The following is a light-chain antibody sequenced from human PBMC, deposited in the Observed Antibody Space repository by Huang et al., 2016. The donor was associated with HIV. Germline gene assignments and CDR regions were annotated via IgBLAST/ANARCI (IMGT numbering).Light chain of an antibody. CDR1: QSVLYSSNNKNY. V-gene: IGKV4-1*01. CDR3: QQYYSTPPVT. J-gene: IGKJ3*01. CDR2: CAA. Sequence: DIVMTQSPDSLAVSLGERATINCKSSQSVLYSSNNKNYLAWYQQKPGPPPKLLIYCAATRESGVPDRFSGSGSGTDFTLTISSLQAEDVAVYYCQQYYSTPPVTFGPGTKVDIK.